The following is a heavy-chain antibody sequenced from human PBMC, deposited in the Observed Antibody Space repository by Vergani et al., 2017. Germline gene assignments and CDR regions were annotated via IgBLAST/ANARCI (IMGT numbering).Heavy chain of an antibody. J-gene: IGHJ6*03. V-gene: IGHV3-30*07. CDR3: ARAFSYYYMDV. CDR1: GFTFSSYA. Sequence: QVQLVESGGGVVQPGRSLRLSCAASGFTFSSYAMHWVRQAPGKGLEWVAVISYDGSNKYYADSVKGRFTISRENAKNSLYLQMNSLRAGDTAVYYCARAFSYYYMDVWGKGTTVTVSS. CDR2: ISYDGSNK.